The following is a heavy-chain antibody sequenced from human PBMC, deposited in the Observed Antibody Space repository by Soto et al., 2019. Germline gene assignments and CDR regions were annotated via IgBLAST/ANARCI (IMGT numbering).Heavy chain of an antibody. CDR2: IYARGGT. D-gene: IGHD4-17*01. CDR3: ARTLDYGGSAGSNWFDP. V-gene: IGHV4-30-2*01. J-gene: IGHJ5*02. Sequence: HLQLQESGSGLVRPSQTLSLTCAVSGDSISSGAYSWSWIRQPPGKGLEWIGYIYARGGTYYNPSLKSRVTMFVDRSKNQFSLNLSSVTAADTAVYFCARTLDYGGSAGSNWFDPWGQGTLVTVSS. CDR1: GDSISSGAYS.